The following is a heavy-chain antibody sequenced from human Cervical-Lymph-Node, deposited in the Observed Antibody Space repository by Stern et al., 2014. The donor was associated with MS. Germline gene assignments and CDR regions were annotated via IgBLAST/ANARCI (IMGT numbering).Heavy chain of an antibody. D-gene: IGHD2-21*01. CDR1: GFTFSSYG. J-gene: IGHJ6*02. Sequence: VQLVESGGGVVQPGRSLRLSCAASGFTFSSYGMHWVRQAPGKGLEWVAVIWYDGSNKYYADSVKGRFTISRDNSKNTLYLQMNSLRAEDTAVYYCARDTGPDSDYYYGMDVWGQGTTVTVSS. V-gene: IGHV3-33*01. CDR2: IWYDGSNK. CDR3: ARDTGPDSDYYYGMDV.